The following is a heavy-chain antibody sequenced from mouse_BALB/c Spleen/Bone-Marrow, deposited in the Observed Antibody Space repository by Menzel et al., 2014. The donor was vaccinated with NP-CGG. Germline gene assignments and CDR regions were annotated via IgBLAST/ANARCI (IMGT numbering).Heavy chain of an antibody. CDR3: ARDGSWFAY. J-gene: IGHJ3*01. Sequence: EVQGVESGGGLVQPGGSLRLSCATSGFTFTDYYMSWVRQPPGKALEWLGFIRNKANGYTTEYSAPVKGRFTISRDNSQSILYLQMNTLRAEDSATYYCARDGSWFAYWGQGTLVTVSA. CDR1: GFTFTDYY. V-gene: IGHV7-3*02. CDR2: IRNKANGYTT.